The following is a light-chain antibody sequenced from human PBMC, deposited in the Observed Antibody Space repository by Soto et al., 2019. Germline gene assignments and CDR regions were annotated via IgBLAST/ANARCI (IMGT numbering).Light chain of an antibody. J-gene: IGKJ1*01. CDR2: DAS. Sequence: EFVLTQSTATLSFSPGERATLSCRASQSVSSYLAWYQQKPGQAPRLLIYDASNRATGIPARFSGSGSGTDFTLTISSLEPEDFAVYYCQQRSNWPRTFGQGTKVDIK. CDR1: QSVSSY. CDR3: QQRSNWPRT. V-gene: IGKV3-11*01.